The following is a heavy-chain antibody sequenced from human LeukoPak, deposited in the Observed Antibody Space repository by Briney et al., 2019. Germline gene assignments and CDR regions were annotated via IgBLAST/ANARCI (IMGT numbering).Heavy chain of an antibody. V-gene: IGHV3-23*01. J-gene: IGHJ4*02. CDR1: GFTFNNYG. Sequence: PGGSLRLSCAASGFTFNNYGMHWVRQAPGKGLEWVSAISGSGGSTYYADSVRGRFTISRDNSKNALYLQMNSLRAEDTAVYYCAPQEELVPLPFDYWGQGTLVTVSS. CDR3: APQEELVPLPFDY. CDR2: ISGSGGST. D-gene: IGHD6-13*01.